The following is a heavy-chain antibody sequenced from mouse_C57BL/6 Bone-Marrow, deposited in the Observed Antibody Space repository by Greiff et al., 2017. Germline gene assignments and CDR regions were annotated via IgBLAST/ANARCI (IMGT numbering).Heavy chain of an antibody. CDR2: IDPSDSYT. CDR3: AREGYYGSSWDY. Sequence: QVHVKQSGAELVRPGTSVKLSCKASGYTFTSYWMHWVKQRPGQGLEWIGVIDPSDSYTNYNQKFKGKATLTVDTSSSTAYMQLSSLTSEDSAVYYCAREGYYGSSWDYWGQGTTLTVSS. D-gene: IGHD1-1*01. V-gene: IGHV1-59*01. J-gene: IGHJ2*01. CDR1: GYTFTSYW.